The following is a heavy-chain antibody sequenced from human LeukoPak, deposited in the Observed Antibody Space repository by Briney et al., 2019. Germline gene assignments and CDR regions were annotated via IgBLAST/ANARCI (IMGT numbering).Heavy chain of an antibody. Sequence: PGGSLRLSCAASGFTISSYGMDWVRQAPGKGLEWVSHISVSGETKTYAESVKGRFTISRDNAKNSLYLQMNSLRAEDTAVYYCVRDSYMFGSDYWGQGTLVTVSS. CDR3: VRDSYMFGSDY. V-gene: IGHV3-48*03. D-gene: IGHD3-10*02. CDR1: GFTISSYG. CDR2: ISVSGETK. J-gene: IGHJ4*02.